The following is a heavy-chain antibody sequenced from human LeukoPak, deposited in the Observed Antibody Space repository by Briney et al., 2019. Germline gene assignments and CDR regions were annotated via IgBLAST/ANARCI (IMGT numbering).Heavy chain of an antibody. CDR1: GFTLRGSA. Sequence: GGSLRLSCAASGFTLRGSAIHWVRQASGKGLEWVGRIRSKTNSYATAYGASVKGRFTISRDDSKNTAYLQMNSLKTEHTAVYYCTRRPDSANPNFDYWGQGTLVTVSS. D-gene: IGHD1-26*01. CDR2: IRSKTNSYAT. V-gene: IGHV3-73*01. J-gene: IGHJ4*02. CDR3: TRRPDSANPNFDY.